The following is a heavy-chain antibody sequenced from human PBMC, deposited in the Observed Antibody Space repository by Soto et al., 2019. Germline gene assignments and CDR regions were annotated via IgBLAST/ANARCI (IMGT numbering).Heavy chain of an antibody. D-gene: IGHD3-9*01. CDR3: ARDQDWAFDH. CDR2: MRSSDGTI. Sequence: EVQLVESGGGLVQPGGSLRLSCVASGFIFSRYSMNWVRQAPGKGLEWVSYMRSSDGTILYVDSVKGRFTISRDDANNTLYLQMNSLRAEDTAMYYCARDQDWAFDHWGQGTLVTVSS. V-gene: IGHV3-48*01. J-gene: IGHJ4*02. CDR1: GFIFSRYS.